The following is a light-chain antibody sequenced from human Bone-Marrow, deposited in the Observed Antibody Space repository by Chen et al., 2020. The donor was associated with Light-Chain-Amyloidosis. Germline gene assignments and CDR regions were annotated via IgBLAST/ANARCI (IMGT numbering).Light chain of an antibody. CDR2: DDS. V-gene: IGLV3-21*02. J-gene: IGLJ3*02. Sequence: SYVLTQPSSVSVAPGQTATIACGGNNIGSTSVHWYQQTPGQAPLLVVYDDSDRPSGIPERLSSSNSGNTATLTSSRVEAGDEAYYYCQVWDRSSDRPVFGGGTKLTVL. CDR1: NIGSTS. CDR3: QVWDRSSDRPV.